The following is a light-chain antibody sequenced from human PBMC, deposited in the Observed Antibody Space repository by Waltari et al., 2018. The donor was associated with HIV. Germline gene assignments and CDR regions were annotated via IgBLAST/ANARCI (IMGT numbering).Light chain of an antibody. CDR1: SSDIGGSKY. CDR2: EVN. J-gene: IGLJ1*01. Sequence: QSAPTQPPSASGSPGQSVTIPCTGTSSDIGGSKYVSWYQQHPGKAPNPIIYEVNKRPSGVPDRFSGSKSGITASLTVSGLQAEDEADYYCFSYAGSRDYVFGTGTKVTVL. V-gene: IGLV2-8*01. CDR3: FSYAGSRDYV.